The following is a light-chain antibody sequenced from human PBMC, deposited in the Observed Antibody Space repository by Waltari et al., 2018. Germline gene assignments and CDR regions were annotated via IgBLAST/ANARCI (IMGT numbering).Light chain of an antibody. CDR2: SAS. CDR3: QQYNNWPRT. J-gene: IGKJ2*01. Sequence: EIVMTQSPVTLSVSPGERATLSCRASQSISNNLAWYQQKPGQAPRLLMYSASTRATGIPARFSGSGSGTEFTLTISSLQSEDFAVYYCQQYNNWPRTFGQGTKLEIK. V-gene: IGKV3-15*01. CDR1: QSISNN.